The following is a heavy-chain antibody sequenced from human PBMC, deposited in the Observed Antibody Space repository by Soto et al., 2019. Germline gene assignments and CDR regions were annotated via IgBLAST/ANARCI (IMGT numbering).Heavy chain of an antibody. CDR2: ISAHNGNT. CDR1: GYDFTTYG. D-gene: IGHD1-1*01. Sequence: QVHLVQSGAEVKKPGASVKVSCKGSGYDFTTYGITWVRQAPGQGLEWMAWISAHNGNTDYAQKLQGRANVTRDTSTSTAYMELRSLRSDDTAMYYCARGRYGDYWGQGALVTVSS. V-gene: IGHV1-18*01. CDR3: ARGRYGDY. J-gene: IGHJ4*02.